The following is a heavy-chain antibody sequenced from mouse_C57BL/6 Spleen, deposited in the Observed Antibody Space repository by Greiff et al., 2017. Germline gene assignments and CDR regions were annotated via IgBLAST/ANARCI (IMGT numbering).Heavy chain of an antibody. Sequence: VQLQQPGAELVKPGASVKLSCKASGYTFTSYWMHWVKQRPGRGLEWIGRIGPNSGGTKYNEKFKSKATLTVNKPSSTAYMQLSSLTSEDSAVYYCERETITPWYFDVWGTGTTGTVSS. J-gene: IGHJ1*03. CDR1: GYTFTSYW. D-gene: IGHD1-1*01. CDR3: ERETITPWYFDV. V-gene: IGHV1-72*01. CDR2: IGPNSGGT.